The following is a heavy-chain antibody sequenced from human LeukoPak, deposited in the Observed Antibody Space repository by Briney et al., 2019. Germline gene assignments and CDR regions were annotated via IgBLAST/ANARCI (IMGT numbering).Heavy chain of an antibody. J-gene: IGHJ6*03. CDR1: GGSFSGYY. Sequence: SETLSLTCAVYGGSFSGYYWSWIRQPPGKGLEWIGEINHSGSTNYNPSLKSRVTISVDTSKNQFSLKLSSVTAADTAVYYCARTKRITRVTMVRGVPYYYYYMDVWGKGTTVTVSS. CDR3: ARTKRITRVTMVRGVPYYYYYMDV. V-gene: IGHV4-34*01. CDR2: INHSGST. D-gene: IGHD3-10*01.